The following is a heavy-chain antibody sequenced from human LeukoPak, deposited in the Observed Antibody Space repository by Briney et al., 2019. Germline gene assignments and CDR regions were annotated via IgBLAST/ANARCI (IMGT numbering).Heavy chain of an antibody. V-gene: IGHV4-30-4*01. CDR1: GDSIRSGDYY. CDR3: ARVETSYYGSGAYEDWFDP. Sequence: SETLSLTCTVSGDSIRSGDYYWSWIRQPPGKGLEWIGYIYYSVTTYYNPSLKSRVTIEVDTSKNQFSLRLSSVTAADTAVYYCARVETSYYGSGAYEDWFDPWGQGTLVIVSS. D-gene: IGHD3-10*01. J-gene: IGHJ5*02. CDR2: IYYSVTT.